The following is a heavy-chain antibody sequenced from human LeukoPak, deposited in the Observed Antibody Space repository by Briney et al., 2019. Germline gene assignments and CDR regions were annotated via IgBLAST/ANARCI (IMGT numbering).Heavy chain of an antibody. Sequence: GASVKVSCKASGYTFTGYYMHWVRQAPGQGLEWMGRINPNSGGTNYAQKFQGRVTMTRDTSISTAYMELSRLRSDDTAVYYCARDERAYDILIGYYFLVYFDYWGQGTLVTVSS. V-gene: IGHV1-2*06. CDR1: GYTFTGYY. CDR3: ARDERAYDILIGYYFLVYFDY. D-gene: IGHD3-9*01. J-gene: IGHJ4*02. CDR2: INPNSGGT.